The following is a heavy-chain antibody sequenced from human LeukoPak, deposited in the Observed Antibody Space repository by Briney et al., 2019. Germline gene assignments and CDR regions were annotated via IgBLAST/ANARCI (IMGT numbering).Heavy chain of an antibody. CDR1: GFTFSSYA. CDR2: TSYDGRSK. Sequence: GGSLRLSCAASGFTFSSYAMHWVRQAPGKGLEWVAVTSYDGRSKYYADSVKGRFSISRDNSKNTLYLQMNSLRTEETALYYCARSSGDYVTVGSYGMDVWGQGTTVTVSS. D-gene: IGHD4-17*01. V-gene: IGHV3-30-3*01. CDR3: ARSSGDYVTVGSYGMDV. J-gene: IGHJ6*02.